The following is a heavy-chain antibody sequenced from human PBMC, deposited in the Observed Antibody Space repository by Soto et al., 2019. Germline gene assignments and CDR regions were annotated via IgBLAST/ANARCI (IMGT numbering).Heavy chain of an antibody. V-gene: IGHV1-69*06. J-gene: IGHJ6*02. CDR1: GGTFSSYA. CDR2: IIPIFGTA. D-gene: IGHD1-1*01. CDR3: ARKLEPQDYYYGMDV. Sequence: SVKVSCKASGGTFSSYAISWVRQAPGQGFEWMGGIIPIFGTANYAQKFQGRVTITADKSTSTAYMELSSLRSEDTAVYYCARKLEPQDYYYGMDVWGQGTTVTVSS.